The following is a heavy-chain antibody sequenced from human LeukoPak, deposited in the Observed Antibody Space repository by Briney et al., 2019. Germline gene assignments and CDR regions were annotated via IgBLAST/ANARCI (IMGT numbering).Heavy chain of an antibody. D-gene: IGHD2-15*01. CDR1: GYTFTGYY. Sequence: ASVKVSCTASGYTFTGYYIHWVRQAPGQGLEWMGWINPNSGGTNYAQKFQDRVTVSRDTSISTAYMELSRLTSDDTAVYYCACGPNPYSGGYGGAHWGQGSLVTVSS. V-gene: IGHV1-2*02. CDR3: ACGPNPYSGGYGGAH. CDR2: INPNSGGT. J-gene: IGHJ4*02.